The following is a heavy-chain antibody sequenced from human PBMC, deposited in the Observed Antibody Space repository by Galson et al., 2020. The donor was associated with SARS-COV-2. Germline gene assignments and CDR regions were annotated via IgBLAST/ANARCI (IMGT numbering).Heavy chain of an antibody. Sequence: GESLKISCVASGFTVRGNYINWVRQAPGRGLEWLSVIYSGGNTYYADSVKGRFIISRDNSNNTVYLQMNSLRVDDTAVYYCARDMEGYCDGTRCHAANGLDVWGQGTTVIVS. CDR1: GFTVRGNY. CDR3: ARDMEGYCDGTRCHAANGLDV. J-gene: IGHJ6*02. CDR2: IYSGGNT. V-gene: IGHV3-53*01. D-gene: IGHD2-15*01.